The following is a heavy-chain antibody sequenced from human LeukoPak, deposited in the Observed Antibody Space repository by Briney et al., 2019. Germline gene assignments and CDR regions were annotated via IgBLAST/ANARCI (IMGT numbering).Heavy chain of an antibody. CDR2: ISYDGSNK. J-gene: IGHJ4*02. CDR1: GFTFSSYA. D-gene: IGHD3-22*01. Sequence: GGSLRLSCAASGFTFSSYAMHWVRQAPGKGLEWVAVISYDGSNKYYADSVKGRFTISRDNSKNTLYLQMNSLRAEDTAVYYCAREGDYYDSSAFDYWGQGTLVTVSS. V-gene: IGHV3-30-3*01. CDR3: AREGDYYDSSAFDY.